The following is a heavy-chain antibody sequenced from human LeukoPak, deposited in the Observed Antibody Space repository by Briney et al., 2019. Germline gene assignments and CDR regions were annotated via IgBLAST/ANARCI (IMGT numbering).Heavy chain of an antibody. J-gene: IGHJ4*02. CDR1: GFTFDDYA. CDR3: ARDYGYGYDY. Sequence: GGSLRPSCAASGFTFDDYAMHWVRQAPGKGLEWVSGISWNSGSIGYADSVKGRFTISRDNAKNSLYLQMNSLRAEDTAVYYCARDYGYGYDYWGQGTLVTVSS. CDR2: ISWNSGSI. V-gene: IGHV3-9*01. D-gene: IGHD5-18*01.